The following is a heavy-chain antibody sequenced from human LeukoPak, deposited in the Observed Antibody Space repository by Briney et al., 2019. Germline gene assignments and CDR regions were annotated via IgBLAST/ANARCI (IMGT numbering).Heavy chain of an antibody. J-gene: IGHJ4*02. D-gene: IGHD3-22*01. CDR2: ISGSGGST. CDR3: AKDLPRTYYDSSGYSFDH. CDR1: GFTFSTYA. V-gene: IGHV3-23*01. Sequence: GGSLRLSCAASGFTFSTYAMSWARQAPGKGLEWVSAISGSGGSTYYADSVKGRFTISRDNSKNTLYLQMNSLRAEDTALYYCAKDLPRTYYDSSGYSFDHWGQGTLVTVSS.